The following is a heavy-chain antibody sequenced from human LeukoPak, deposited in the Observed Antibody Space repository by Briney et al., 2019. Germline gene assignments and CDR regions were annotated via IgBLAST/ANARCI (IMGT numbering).Heavy chain of an antibody. D-gene: IGHD5-18*01. J-gene: IGHJ4*02. CDR3: ARDLSGVTGYTYGRGIDY. CDR1: GFTFSSYW. Sequence: GGFLRLSCAASGFTFSSYWMSWVRQAPGKGREWVANIKKDGSEKYYVDSVKGRFTISRDNAKTSLYLQMNSLRAEDTAVYYCARDLSGVTGYTYGRGIDYWGQGTLVTVSS. V-gene: IGHV3-7*01. CDR2: IKKDGSEK.